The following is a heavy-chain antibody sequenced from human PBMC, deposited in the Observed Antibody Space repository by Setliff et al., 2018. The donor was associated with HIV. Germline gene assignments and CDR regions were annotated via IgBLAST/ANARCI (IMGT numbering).Heavy chain of an antibody. CDR2: INPSGGST. J-gene: IGHJ4*02. D-gene: IGHD6-6*01. V-gene: IGHV1-46*01. CDR1: GYTFTSYY. CDR3: ARQLSNSLDH. Sequence: ASVKVSCKASGYTFTSYYMHWVRQAPGQGLEWMGIINPSGGSTSYAQKFQGRVTMTRDTSIRTAYMELSGLASDDTAVYFCARQLSNSLDHWGQGTPVTVS.